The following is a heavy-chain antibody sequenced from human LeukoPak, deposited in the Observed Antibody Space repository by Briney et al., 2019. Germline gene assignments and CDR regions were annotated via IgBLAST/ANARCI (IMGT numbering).Heavy chain of an antibody. CDR2: ISWNSGSI. J-gene: IGHJ4*02. D-gene: IGHD2-15*01. CDR3: ARAPYGKGGYFDY. Sequence: GRSLRLSCAASGFTFDDYAMHWVRQAPGKGLEWVSGISWNSGSIGYADSVKGRFTISRDNAKNSLYLQMNSLRAEDTAVYYCARAPYGKGGYFDYWGQGTLVTVSS. CDR1: GFTFDDYA. V-gene: IGHV3-9*01.